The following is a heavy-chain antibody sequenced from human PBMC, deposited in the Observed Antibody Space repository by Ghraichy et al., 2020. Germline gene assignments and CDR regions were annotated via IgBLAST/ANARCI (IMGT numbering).Heavy chain of an antibody. D-gene: IGHD3-22*01. CDR1: GGSIINYY. Sequence: SQTLSLTCTVSGGSIINYYWSWIRQPPGKGLEWIGYIYYSGSTDYSPSLKSRVTMSVDTSRNQFSLSLTSVTAADTAVYYCARGVMVISRYFDYWGQGALVTVSS. CDR2: IYYSGST. CDR3: ARGVMVISRYFDY. V-gene: IGHV4-59*13. J-gene: IGHJ4*02.